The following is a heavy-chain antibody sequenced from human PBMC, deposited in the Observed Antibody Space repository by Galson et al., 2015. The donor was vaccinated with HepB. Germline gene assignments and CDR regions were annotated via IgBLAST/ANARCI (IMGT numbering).Heavy chain of an antibody. CDR1: GFTFGSYR. J-gene: IGHJ2*01. CDR3: ARGSGDYGYFDL. V-gene: IGHV3-48*01. Sequence: SLRLSCAASGFTFGSYRMNWVRQAPGKGLEWVSNISRTSTTIYYADSVKGRFTISRDNAKNSLYLQMNSLRAEDMAVYYCARGSGDYGYFDLWGRGTLVTVSS. CDR2: ISRTSTTI. D-gene: IGHD3-9*01.